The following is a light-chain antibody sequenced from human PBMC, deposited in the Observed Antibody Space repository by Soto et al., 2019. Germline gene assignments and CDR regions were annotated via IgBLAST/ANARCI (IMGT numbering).Light chain of an antibody. V-gene: IGKV1-39*01. CDR2: AAS. Sequence: DIQMTQSPSSLSASVGDRVTITCRTSLPVSTFLNWYQQRPGKAPNLLIYAASILQSVVPSRFSGSGSGTDFTLTISSLQPEDFTTYYCQQSYSSPFTFGPGTKVDIK. J-gene: IGKJ3*01. CDR1: LPVSTF. CDR3: QQSYSSPFT.